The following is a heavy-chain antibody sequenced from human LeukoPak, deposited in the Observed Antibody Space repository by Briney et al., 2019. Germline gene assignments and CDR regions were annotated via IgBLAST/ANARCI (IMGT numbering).Heavy chain of an antibody. Sequence: PGGSLRLSCAASGFTFSSYAMSWVGQAPGKGLEWVSAISGSGGRTYYADSVKGRFTISRHTSKHTLYLQMNSLRAEDPAVSYCAKGSSLLDWFDPWGQGTLVTVSS. V-gene: IGHV3-23*01. J-gene: IGHJ5*02. CDR1: GFTFSSYA. CDR2: ISGSGGRT. D-gene: IGHD6-6*01. CDR3: AKGSSLLDWFDP.